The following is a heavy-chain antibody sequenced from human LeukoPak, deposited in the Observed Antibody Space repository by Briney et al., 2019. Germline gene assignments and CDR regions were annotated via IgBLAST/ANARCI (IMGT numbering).Heavy chain of an antibody. CDR2: ISYDGSNK. V-gene: IGHV3-30*04. D-gene: IGHD6-19*01. J-gene: IGHJ4*02. Sequence: GRSLRLSCAASGFTFSSYAMHWVRQAPGKGLEWVAVISYDGSNKYYADSVKGRFTISRDNSKNTLFLQMNSLRIDDTAVYYCARLKAVAGPHYYFDYWGQGTLVTVSS. CDR1: GFTFSSYA. CDR3: ARLKAVAGPHYYFDY.